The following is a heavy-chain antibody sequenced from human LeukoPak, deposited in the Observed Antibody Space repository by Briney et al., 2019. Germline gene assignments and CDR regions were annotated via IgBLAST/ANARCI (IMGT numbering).Heavy chain of an antibody. CDR3: ARAPGRLVSVAARPYYFDF. D-gene: IGHD6-6*01. CDR2: ISTSGSGGAT. V-gene: IGHV3-23*01. Sequence: PGGSLRLSCAASGFTFSNYAMSWVRQAPGKGLEWVSIISTSGSGGATYYADSVKGRFTISRDSPKNTVYLQMDSLRAEATAVYYCARAPGRLVSVAARPYYFDFWGQGTLVTVSS. CDR1: GFTFSNYA. J-gene: IGHJ4*02.